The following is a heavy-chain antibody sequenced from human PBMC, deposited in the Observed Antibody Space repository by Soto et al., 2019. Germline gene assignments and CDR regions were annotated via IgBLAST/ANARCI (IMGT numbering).Heavy chain of an antibody. V-gene: IGHV3-7*05. CDR2: IKQDGREN. CDR1: GFTFSSYW. D-gene: IGHD2-15*01. CDR3: VRTPGGLLQKNYYYGMDV. Sequence: EVQLVESGGGLVQPGGSLRPSCPVPGFTFSSYWMSGVRRGPGKGLEWVAIIKQDGRENYYEDPVRGRFTMSRDKPKTSQYLQMDSLRAEDTAVYHCVRTPGGLLQKNYYYGMDVWCQGTTVTVSS. J-gene: IGHJ6*02.